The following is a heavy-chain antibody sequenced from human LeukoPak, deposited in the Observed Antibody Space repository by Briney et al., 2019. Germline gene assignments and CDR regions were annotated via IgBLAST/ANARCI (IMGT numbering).Heavy chain of an antibody. Sequence: PSETLSLTWTVSGGYINSSSYCWGGSRQPQGKGVEWIGSIYYIGSTYYNPSLKCRVPLSVDTSNNQFSLKLSSVTPADTAVYYCARLHSNYFQDKAFDIWGQGTMVTVSS. J-gene: IGHJ3*02. CDR3: ARLHSNYFQDKAFDI. V-gene: IGHV4-39*01. CDR2: IYYIGST. D-gene: IGHD2/OR15-2a*01. CDR1: GGYINSSSYC.